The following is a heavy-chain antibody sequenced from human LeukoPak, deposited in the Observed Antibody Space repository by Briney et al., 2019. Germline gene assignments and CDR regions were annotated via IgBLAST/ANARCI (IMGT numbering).Heavy chain of an antibody. CDR1: GYIFTSNV. CDR2: ISPYNGNT. V-gene: IGHV1-18*01. D-gene: IGHD3-22*01. CDR3: ARDSSGFRTGPATFDP. Sequence: ASVKVSCKASGYIFTSNVINWLRQAPGQGLEWMGWISPYNGNTKYAQKFQGRVTMSTDTSTSTAYMELRSLRSDDTAVYYCARDSSGFRTGPATFDPWGQGTLVTVSS. J-gene: IGHJ5*02.